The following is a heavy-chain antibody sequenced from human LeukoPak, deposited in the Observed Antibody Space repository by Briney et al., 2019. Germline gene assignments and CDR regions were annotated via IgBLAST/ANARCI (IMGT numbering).Heavy chain of an antibody. V-gene: IGHV1-46*01. J-gene: IGHJ4*02. CDR3: ARGGDSSGNLDY. Sequence: GASVRVSCKASGYTFTHYYIHWVRQAPGQGLEWMGIINPSGGSTSYAQKFQGRVTMTRDMSTTTVYMELSSLRSDDTAVYYCARGGDSSGNLDYWGQGTLVTVSS. D-gene: IGHD3-22*01. CDR2: INPSGGST. CDR1: GYTFTHYY.